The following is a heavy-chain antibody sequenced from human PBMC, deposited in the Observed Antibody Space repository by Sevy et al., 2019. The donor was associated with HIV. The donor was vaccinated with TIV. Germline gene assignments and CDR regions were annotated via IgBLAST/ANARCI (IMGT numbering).Heavy chain of an antibody. CDR2: LKSAGYGGPI. V-gene: IGHV3-49*04. CDR3: TRWKAARTICDD. Sequence: GGSLRLSCTASGFTFGDYCMSWVRQAPGKGLEWVALLKSAGYGGPIGHAASGRGRFVISRDDSKPIGNLQMTDLKNEDTGVYYCTRWKAARTICDDWGQGAMVTVSS. CDR1: GFTFGDYC. D-gene: IGHD6-13*01. J-gene: IGHJ4*02.